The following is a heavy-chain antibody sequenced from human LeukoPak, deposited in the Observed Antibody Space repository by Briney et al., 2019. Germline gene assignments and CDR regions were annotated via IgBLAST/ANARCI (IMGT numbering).Heavy chain of an antibody. CDR2: IAYDGSSK. Sequence: GGSLRLSCAASGFTFNTYGMHWVRQAPGKGLEWVAAIAYDGSSKYHADSVRGRFTISRDNSKNTLYLQMNSLRAEDTAVYYCARALYGAAMSFDYWGQGTLVTVSS. J-gene: IGHJ4*02. V-gene: IGHV3-30*03. D-gene: IGHD2-2*01. CDR1: GFTFNTYG. CDR3: ARALYGAAMSFDY.